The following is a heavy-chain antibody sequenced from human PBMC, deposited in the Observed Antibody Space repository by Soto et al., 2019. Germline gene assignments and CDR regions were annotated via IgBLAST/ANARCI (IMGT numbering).Heavy chain of an antibody. J-gene: IGHJ4*02. CDR1: GFTFSSYG. Sequence: GGSLRLSCAASGFTFSSYGMHWVRQAPGKGLEWVAVISYDGSNKYYADSVKGRFTISRDNSKNTLYLQMNSLRAEDTAVYYCAKPNYYGSTPSYYFDYWGQGTLVTVSS. CDR2: ISYDGSNK. V-gene: IGHV3-30*18. CDR3: AKPNYYGSTPSYYFDY. D-gene: IGHD3-10*01.